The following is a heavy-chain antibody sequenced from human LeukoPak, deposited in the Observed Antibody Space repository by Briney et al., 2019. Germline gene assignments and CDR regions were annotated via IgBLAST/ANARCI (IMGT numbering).Heavy chain of an antibody. CDR2: ISYDGSNK. V-gene: IGHV3-30*18. D-gene: IGHD1-1*01. J-gene: IGHJ4*02. CDR1: GFSFSSHG. Sequence: SGRSLRLSCAASGFSFSSHGMHWVRQAPGKGLEWVAGISYDGSNKYYADSVKGRFTISRDNSRNTLSLQMNSLRAEDTAVYYCAKIYKYNWNDVSYWGQGTLVTVSS. CDR3: AKIYKYNWNDVSY.